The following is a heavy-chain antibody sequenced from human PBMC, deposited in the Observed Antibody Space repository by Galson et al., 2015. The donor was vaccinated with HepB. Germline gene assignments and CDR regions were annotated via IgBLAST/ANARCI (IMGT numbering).Heavy chain of an antibody. CDR2: IYSGGST. CDR1: GFTVSSNY. Sequence: SLRLSCAASGFTVSSNYMSWVRQAPGKGLEWVSVIYSGGSTYYADSVKGRFTISRDNSKNTLYLQMNSLRAEDTAVYYCARVRGASGAFFDYWGQGTLVTVSS. CDR3: ARVRGASGAFFDY. D-gene: IGHD3-10*01. J-gene: IGHJ4*02. V-gene: IGHV3-66*01.